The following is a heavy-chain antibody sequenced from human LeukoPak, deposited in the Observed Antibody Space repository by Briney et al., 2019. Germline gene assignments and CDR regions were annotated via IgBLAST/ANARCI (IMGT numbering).Heavy chain of an antibody. CDR3: AKNGRGYSSDYFDY. J-gene: IGHJ4*02. D-gene: IGHD5-18*01. CDR1: GFTFSSYA. CDR2: ISGSGGST. Sequence: PGGSLRLSCAASGFTFSSYAMSWVRQAPGKGLECVSAISGSGGSTYYADSVKGRFTISRDNFKNTLYLQMNTLRPEDTAVYSCAKNGRGYSSDYFDYWGQGTLVTVSS. V-gene: IGHV3-23*01.